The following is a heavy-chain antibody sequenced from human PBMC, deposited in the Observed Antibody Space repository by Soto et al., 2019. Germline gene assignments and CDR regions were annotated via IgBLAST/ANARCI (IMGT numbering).Heavy chain of an antibody. CDR2: IYYSGNT. D-gene: IGHD4-4*01. J-gene: IGHJ5*02. Sequence: SETLSLTCTVSGGSINIGGYYWTWIRQHPGKGLEWIGYIYYSGNTYYNPSLKSRVTISIDTSKNQFSLKLSSVTAADTAVYYCAKCSNYVGWFDPWGQGTLVTVSS. CDR3: AKCSNYVGWFDP. V-gene: IGHV4-31*03. CDR1: GGSINIGGYY.